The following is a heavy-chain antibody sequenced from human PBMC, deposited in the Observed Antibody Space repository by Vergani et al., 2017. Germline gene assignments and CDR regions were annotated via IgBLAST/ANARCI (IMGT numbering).Heavy chain of an antibody. V-gene: IGHV3-30*02. CDR3: AKEGGGYCSGGTCYPEY. CDR2: IRSDESRR. J-gene: IGHJ4*02. CDR1: GFTFNSYG. D-gene: IGHD2-15*01. Sequence: QVQLVESGGGVVQPGGSPILSCAASGFTFNSYGMHWVRQAPGKGLEWVASIRSDESRRYYGDSMEGPFTISRDNSKNTLYLQMKSLRPEDTAVYYCAKEGGGYCSGGTCYPEYWGQGTLVIVSS.